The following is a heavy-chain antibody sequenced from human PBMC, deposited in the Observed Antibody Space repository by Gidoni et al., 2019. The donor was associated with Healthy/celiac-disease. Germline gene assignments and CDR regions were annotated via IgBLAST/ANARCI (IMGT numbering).Heavy chain of an antibody. CDR2: IYYSGST. D-gene: IGHD1-1*01. CDR1: GGSISSGGYY. J-gene: IGHJ6*02. CDR3: ARERTPYGMDV. V-gene: IGHV4-31*03. Sequence: QVQLQESGPGLVKPSQTLSLTCTVSGGSISSGGYYWSWIRQHPGKGLEWSGYIYYSGSTYYNPSLKSRVSISVDTSKNQFSLKLSSVTAADTAVYYCARERTPYGMDVWGQGTTVTVSS.